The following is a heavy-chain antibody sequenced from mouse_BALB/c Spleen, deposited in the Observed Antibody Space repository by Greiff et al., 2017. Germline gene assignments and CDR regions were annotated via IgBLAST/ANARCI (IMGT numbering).Heavy chain of an antibody. J-gene: IGHJ4*01. CDR1: GFTFSSYA. V-gene: IGHV5-9-3*01. Sequence: EVQLVESGGGLVKPGGSLKLSCAASGFTFSSYAMSWVRQTPEKRLEWVATISSGGSYTYYPDSVKGRFTISRDNAKNTLYLQMSSLRSEDTAMYYCARQEDPSFYAMDYWGQRNSVTVSS. CDR3: ARQEDPSFYAMDY. CDR2: ISSGGSYT.